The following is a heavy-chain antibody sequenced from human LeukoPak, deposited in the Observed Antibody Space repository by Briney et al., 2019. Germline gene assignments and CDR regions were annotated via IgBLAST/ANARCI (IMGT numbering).Heavy chain of an antibody. V-gene: IGHV4-4*07. D-gene: IGHD5-12*01. CDR1: GGSISSYY. J-gene: IGHJ4*02. CDR2: IYTSGST. Sequence: SETLSLTCTVSGGSISSYYWSWIRQPAGKGLEWIGRIYTSGSTNYNPSLKSRVTMSVDTSKNQFSLKLSSVTAADTAVYYYARDGYSGYDWPQYFDYWGQGTLVTVSS. CDR3: ARDGYSGYDWPQYFDY.